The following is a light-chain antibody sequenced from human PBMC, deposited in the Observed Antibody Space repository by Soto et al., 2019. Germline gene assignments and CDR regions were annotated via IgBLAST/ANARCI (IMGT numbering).Light chain of an antibody. J-gene: IGLJ2*01. CDR1: SSNIGSNT. CDR3: AAWDDSLNGVV. V-gene: IGLV1-44*01. CDR2: SNN. Sequence: QSVLTQPPSASGTPGQRVTISCSGSSSNIGSNTVNWYQQLPGTAPKLLIYSNNQRPSGVPDRFSGSKSGTSASLAISGRQAEDEAEYYCAAWDDSLNGVVFGRGTKLTVL.